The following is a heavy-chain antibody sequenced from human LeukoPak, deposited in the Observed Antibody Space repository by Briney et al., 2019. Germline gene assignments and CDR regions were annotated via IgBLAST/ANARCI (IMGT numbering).Heavy chain of an antibody. CDR2: ISSSSSYI. CDR3: ARVHGDYSDAFDI. V-gene: IGHV3-21*01. Sequence: GGSLRLXCAASGFTFSSYSMNWVRQAPGKGLEWVSSISSSSSYIYYADSGKGRFTISRDNAKNSLYLQMNSLRAEDTAVYYCARVHGDYSDAFDIWGQGTMVTVSS. J-gene: IGHJ3*02. D-gene: IGHD4-17*01. CDR1: GFTFSSYS.